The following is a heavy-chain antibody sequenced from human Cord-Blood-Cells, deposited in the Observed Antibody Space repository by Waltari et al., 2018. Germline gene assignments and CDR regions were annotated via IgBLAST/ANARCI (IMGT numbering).Heavy chain of an antibody. CDR1: GYTFPGYY. CDR2: INPNSGGT. J-gene: IGHJ4*02. V-gene: IGHV1-2*02. D-gene: IGHD2-2*01. Sequence: QVQLVQSGAEVKKPGASVKVSCKASGYTFPGYYMHWVRQAPRQGLEWMGWINPNSGGTNYAQKFQGRVTMTRDTSISTAYMELSRLRSDDTAVYYCARDRLSIIVVVPVANHYWGQGTLVTVSS. CDR3: ARDRLSIIVVVPVANHY.